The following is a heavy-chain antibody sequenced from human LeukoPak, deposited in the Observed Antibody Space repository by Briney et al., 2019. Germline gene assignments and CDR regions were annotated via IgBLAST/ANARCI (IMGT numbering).Heavy chain of an antibody. J-gene: IGHJ4*02. CDR3: ARHYGP. D-gene: IGHD3-10*01. V-gene: IGHV4-39*01. CDR2: IYYSGST. Sequence: GSLRLSCAASGFTFSSSAMSWIRQPPGKGLEWIGSIYYSGSTYYNPSLKSRVTISVDTSKNQFSLKLNSVTATDTAVYYCARHYGPWGRGTLVTVSS. CDR1: GFTFSSSA.